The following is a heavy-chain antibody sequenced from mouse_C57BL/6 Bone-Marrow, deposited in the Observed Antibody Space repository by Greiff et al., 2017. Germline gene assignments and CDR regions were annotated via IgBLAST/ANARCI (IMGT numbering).Heavy chain of an antibody. Sequence: EVNLVDSGGGLVQPGGSLKLSCAASGFTFSDYGMAWVRQAPRKGPEWVAFISNLAYSIYYADTVTGRFTISRENAKNTLYLEMSSLRSEDTAMYYCARLRPYYYAMDYWGQGTSVTVSS. CDR1: GFTFSDYG. J-gene: IGHJ4*01. V-gene: IGHV5-15*01. D-gene: IGHD2-12*01. CDR2: ISNLAYSI. CDR3: ARLRPYYYAMDY.